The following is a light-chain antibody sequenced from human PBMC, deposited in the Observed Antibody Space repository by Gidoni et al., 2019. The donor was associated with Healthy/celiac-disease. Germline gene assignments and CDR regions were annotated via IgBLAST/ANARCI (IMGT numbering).Light chain of an antibody. Sequence: IQMTPSPSSLSASVGDRVTITCRASQSISSYLNWYQQKPGKAPKLLIYAASSLQSGVPSRFSGSGSGTDFTLTISSLQPEEFATYYCQQSYSTPPEFXGXTKVEIK. J-gene: IGKJ4*02. V-gene: IGKV1-39*01. CDR2: AAS. CDR1: QSISSY. CDR3: QQSYSTPPE.